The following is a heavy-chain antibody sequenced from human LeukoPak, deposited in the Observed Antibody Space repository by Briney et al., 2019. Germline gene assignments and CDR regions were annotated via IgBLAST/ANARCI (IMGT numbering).Heavy chain of an antibody. V-gene: IGHV1-46*01. D-gene: IGHD3-3*02. CDR1: GYTFTGYY. CDR2: INPSGGST. Sequence: ASVKVSCKASGYTFTGYYMHWVRQAPGQGLEWMGIINPSGGSTSYAQKFQGRVTMTRDTSTSTVYMELSSLRSEDTAVYYCAIAFLEWLSHPGRYYYYGMDVWGQGTTVTVSS. CDR3: AIAFLEWLSHPGRYYYYGMDV. J-gene: IGHJ6*02.